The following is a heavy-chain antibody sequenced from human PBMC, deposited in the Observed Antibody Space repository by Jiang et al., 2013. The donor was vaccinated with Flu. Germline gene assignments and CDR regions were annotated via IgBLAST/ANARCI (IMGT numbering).Heavy chain of an antibody. CDR3: AREGTIAAAVDY. D-gene: IGHD6-13*01. Sequence: KRAVTMSVDTSKNQFSLKLSSVTAADTAVYYCAREGTIAAAVDYWGQGTLVTVSS. J-gene: IGHJ4*02. V-gene: IGHV4-4*06.